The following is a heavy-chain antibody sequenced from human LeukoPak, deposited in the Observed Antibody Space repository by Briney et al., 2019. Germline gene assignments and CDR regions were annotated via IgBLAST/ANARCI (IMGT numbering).Heavy chain of an antibody. CDR1: GGSISSSSYY. Sequence: PSETLSLTCTVSGGSISSSSYYWGWIRQPPGKGLEWVGSIYYSGSTYYNPSLKSRVTLSVDTSKNQFSLKLSSVTAANKGVYYCARLYGSGSYFLTPLDYWGQGTLVTVSS. V-gene: IGHV4-39*01. D-gene: IGHD3-10*01. J-gene: IGHJ4*02. CDR2: IYYSGST. CDR3: ARLYGSGSYFLTPLDY.